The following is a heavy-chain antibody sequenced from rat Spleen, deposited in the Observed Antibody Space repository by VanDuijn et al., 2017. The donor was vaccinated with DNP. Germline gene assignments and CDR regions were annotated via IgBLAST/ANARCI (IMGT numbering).Heavy chain of an antibody. CDR3: AALTTAPFEY. CDR2: ISNSGTYI. J-gene: IGHJ2*01. V-gene: IGHV5-34*01. Sequence: EVQLVESGGGLVQPGRSMKLSCVASGFTFNYYWMAWIRQVPGKGLEWISSISNSGTYIYYADTVKGRFTISRENAKNTLYLQMTSLRSEDTALYYCAALTTAPFEYWGQGVMVTVSS. D-gene: IGHD1-11*01. CDR1: GFTFNYYW.